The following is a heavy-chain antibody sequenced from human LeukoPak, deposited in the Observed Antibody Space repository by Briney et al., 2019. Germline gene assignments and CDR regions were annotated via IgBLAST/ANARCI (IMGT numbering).Heavy chain of an antibody. J-gene: IGHJ3*02. CDR2: IIPIFGTA. D-gene: IGHD2-2*01. CDR1: GGIFNPYA. CDR3: ARDHEYCSSTSCRDAFDI. Sequence: GASVRVSCKTSGGIFNPYAISWVRQAPGQGLEWMGGIIPIFGTANYAQKFQGRVTITADESTSTAYMELSSLRSEDAAVYYCARDHEYCSSTSCRDAFDIWGQGTMVTVSS. V-gene: IGHV1-69*01.